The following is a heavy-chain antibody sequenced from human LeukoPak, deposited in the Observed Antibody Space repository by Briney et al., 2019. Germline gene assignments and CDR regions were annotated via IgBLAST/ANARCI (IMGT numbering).Heavy chain of an antibody. CDR1: GFTFSSYS. D-gene: IGHD6-13*01. CDR3: AREAAAGKSTDLDY. Sequence: GGSLRLSCAASGFTFSSYSMNWVRQAPGKGLEWVSSISSSTSYIYYADSVKGRFTISRDNAKNSLYLKMNSLRAEDTVVYYCAREAAAGKSTDLDYWGQGTLVTVSS. CDR2: ISSSTSYI. J-gene: IGHJ4*02. V-gene: IGHV3-21*01.